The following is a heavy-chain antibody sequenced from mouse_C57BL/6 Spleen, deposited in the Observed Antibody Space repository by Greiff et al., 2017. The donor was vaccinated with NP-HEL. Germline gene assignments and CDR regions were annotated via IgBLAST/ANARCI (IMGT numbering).Heavy chain of an antibody. CDR3: AQYYYGSRPFGY. CDR2: IDPEDGET. CDR1: GFNIKDYY. D-gene: IGHD1-1*01. V-gene: IGHV14-2*01. Sequence: VHVKQSGAELVKPGASVKLSCTASGFNIKDYYMHWVKQRTEQGLEWIGRIDPEDGETKYAPKFQGKDTITADTSSNTAYLQLSSLTSEDTAVYYCAQYYYGSRPFGYWGQGTTLTVSS. J-gene: IGHJ2*01.